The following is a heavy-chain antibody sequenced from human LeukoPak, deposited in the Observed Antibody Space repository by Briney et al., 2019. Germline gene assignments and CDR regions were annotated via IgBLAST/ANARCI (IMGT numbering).Heavy chain of an antibody. CDR3: ARDRGTAAAGAFFDY. V-gene: IGHV3-48*02. CDR2: ISSSGSGI. J-gene: IGHJ4*02. Sequence: PGGSLRLSCAASGFTFSSYGMHWVRQAPGKGLEWLSYISSSGSGIYYADSVKGRFTISRDNVKNSLSLQMNSLRDEDTAVYYCARDRGTAAAGAFFDYWGQGTLVTVSS. CDR1: GFTFSSYG. D-gene: IGHD6-13*01.